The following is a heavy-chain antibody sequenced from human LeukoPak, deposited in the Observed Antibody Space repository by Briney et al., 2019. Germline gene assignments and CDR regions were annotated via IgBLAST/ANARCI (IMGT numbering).Heavy chain of an antibody. J-gene: IGHJ4*02. CDR3: ARDPYYDVLNFDY. CDR2: INWNGGST. D-gene: IGHD3-22*01. Sequence: GGSLRLSCAASGFTFVDYGMSWVRHAPGKWLEWDSGINWNGGSTGYADSVKGRFTISRDKAKNSLYLQMNSLRAEDTALYYCARDPYYDVLNFDYWGQGTLVTVSS. V-gene: IGHV3-20*04. CDR1: GFTFVDYG.